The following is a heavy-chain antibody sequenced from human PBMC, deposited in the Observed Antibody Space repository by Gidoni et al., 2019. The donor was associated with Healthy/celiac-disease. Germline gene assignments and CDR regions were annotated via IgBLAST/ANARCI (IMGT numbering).Heavy chain of an antibody. CDR1: GFTFSSYS. V-gene: IGHV3-21*01. D-gene: IGHD4-17*01. CDR2: ISSSSSYI. J-gene: IGHJ4*02. Sequence: EVQLVESGGGLVKPGGSLRLSCAASGFTFSSYSMNWVRQAPGKGLEWVSSISSSSSYIYYADSVKGRFTISRDNAKNSLYLQMNSLRAEDTAVYYCAREGALGDYGGGTFDYWGQGTLVTVSS. CDR3: AREGALGDYGGGTFDY.